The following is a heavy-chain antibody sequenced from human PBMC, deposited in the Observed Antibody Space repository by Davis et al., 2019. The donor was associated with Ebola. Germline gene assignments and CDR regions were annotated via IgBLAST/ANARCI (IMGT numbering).Heavy chain of an antibody. CDR2: ISGSGGST. CDR3: AKVFSFLSSYGDYDS. V-gene: IGHV3-23*01. Sequence: GESLKISCAASGFTFSSYAMSWVRQAPGKGLEWVSAISGSGGSTYYADSVKGRFTVSRDNSNNTLYLQMHSLRAEDTAVYYCAKVFSFLSSYGDYDSWGQGTLVTVSS. J-gene: IGHJ5*01. CDR1: GFTFSSYA. D-gene: IGHD4-17*01.